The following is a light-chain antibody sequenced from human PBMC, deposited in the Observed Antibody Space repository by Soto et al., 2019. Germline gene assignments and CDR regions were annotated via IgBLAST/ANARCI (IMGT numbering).Light chain of an antibody. CDR2: AAS. V-gene: IGKV1-39*01. CDR1: QSISSY. CDR3: QQSFKTPLA. Sequence: DIQMTQSPSSLSASVGDRVTITCRASQSISSYVNWYQQKPGKAPRLLISAASTLQSGVPSRFSGGGSGIDFTLTISSLQPEDFATYYCQQSFKTPLAFGQGTRLEIE. J-gene: IGKJ5*01.